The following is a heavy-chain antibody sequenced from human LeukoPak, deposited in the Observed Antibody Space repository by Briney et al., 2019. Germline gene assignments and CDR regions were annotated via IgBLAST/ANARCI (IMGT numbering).Heavy chain of an antibody. V-gene: IGHV3-48*01. CDR3: ARGRSGSTH. CDR1: GFTFSSYS. J-gene: IGHJ1*01. CDR2: ISSSSSTI. D-gene: IGHD1-26*01. Sequence: GGSLRLSCAASGFTFSSYSMNWVRQAPGKGLEWVSYISSSSSTIYYADSVKGRFTISRDNAKNSLYLQMNSLRAEDTAVYYCARGRSGSTHWGQGTLVTVSS.